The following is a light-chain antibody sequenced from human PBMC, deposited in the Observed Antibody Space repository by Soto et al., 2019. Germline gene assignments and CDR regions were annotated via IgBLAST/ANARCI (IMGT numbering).Light chain of an antibody. V-gene: IGLV2-14*01. CDR3: SSYTSRSSHYV. Sequence: QSALTPPACVSGSPGQSITICCTGTNSDVGDYNYVSWYQQHPGRAPKLMIYEVSNRPSGVSNRFFGSKSGNAASLTISGLQAEDEADYYCSSYTSRSSHYVFGTGTKVTVL. CDR2: EVS. CDR1: NSDVGDYNY. J-gene: IGLJ1*01.